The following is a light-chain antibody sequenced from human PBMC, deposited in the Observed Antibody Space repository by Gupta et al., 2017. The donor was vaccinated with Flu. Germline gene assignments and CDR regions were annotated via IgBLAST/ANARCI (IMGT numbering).Light chain of an antibody. CDR2: LNSDGSH. CDR1: SGHRSNA. CDR3: QTWRTATRV. J-gene: IGLJ3*02. Sequence: GASVKLTCTLRSGHRSNAIAWHQQPPEKGPRYLIKLNSDGSHYTGDGIPERFSGSSSGAERSLPISSLQSEAEADYYCQTWRTATRVFGGGT. V-gene: IGLV4-69*01.